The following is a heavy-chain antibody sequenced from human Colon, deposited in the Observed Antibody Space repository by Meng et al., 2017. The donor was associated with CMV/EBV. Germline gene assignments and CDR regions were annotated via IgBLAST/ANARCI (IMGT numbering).Heavy chain of an antibody. CDR2: IIPMFGTA. V-gene: IGHV1-69*05. D-gene: IGHD2-2*01. CDR1: KYTFTDYY. CDR3: ARAKYCSSNSCSGFDI. J-gene: IGHJ3*02. Sequence: SVKVSCKASKYTFTDYYIHWVRQAPGQGLEWVGGIIPMFGTANYAQTFRGRVTITTDDSTSTAYMELRTLRSEDTAVYYCARAKYCSSNSCSGFDIWGQGTMVTVSS.